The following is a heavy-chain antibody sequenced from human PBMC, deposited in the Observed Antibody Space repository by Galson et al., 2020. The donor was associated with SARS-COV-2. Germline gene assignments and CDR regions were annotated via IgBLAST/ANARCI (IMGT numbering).Heavy chain of an antibody. D-gene: IGHD4-17*01. CDR3: VRDIVTGDEGGNHFEH. J-gene: IGHJ4*02. Sequence: KIGESLTISCAASGFTFRIYSMNWVRQAPGKGLEWVACMSSSGSYIYYADSVRGRFTISRDNAKDSLYLQMNDVRAEDAAVYYCVRDIVTGDEGGNHFEHWGQGTLVTVSS. CDR1: GFTFRIYS. V-gene: IGHV3-21*01. CDR2: MSSSGSYI.